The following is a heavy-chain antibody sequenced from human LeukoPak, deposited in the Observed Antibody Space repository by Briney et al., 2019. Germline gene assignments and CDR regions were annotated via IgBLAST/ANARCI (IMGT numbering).Heavy chain of an antibody. Sequence: SETLSLTCTVSDGSISDSYWSWIRQSPGKGLEWVGYIFYTGFTHYNPSLESRVTISVDTSKNQFSLKLSSVTAADTAVYYCASVGPVTYYYGSGSYPYYMDVWGKGTTVTISS. CDR2: IFYTGFT. CDR1: DGSISDSY. J-gene: IGHJ6*03. CDR3: ASVGPVTYYYGSGSYPYYMDV. V-gene: IGHV4-59*12. D-gene: IGHD3-10*01.